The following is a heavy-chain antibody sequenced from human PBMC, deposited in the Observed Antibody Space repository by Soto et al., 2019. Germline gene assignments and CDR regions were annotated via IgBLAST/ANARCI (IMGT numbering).Heavy chain of an antibody. J-gene: IGHJ6*02. V-gene: IGHV3-74*01. CDR1: GFTFSSYW. CDR3: ARRKEYSSYNYGMDV. Sequence: GGSLRLSCAASGFTFSSYWMHWVRQAPGKGLVWVSRINSDGSSTSYADSVKGRFTISRDNAKNTLYLQMNGLRAEDTAVYYCARRKEYSSYNYGMDVWGQGTTVTVSS. D-gene: IGHD6-6*01. CDR2: INSDGSST.